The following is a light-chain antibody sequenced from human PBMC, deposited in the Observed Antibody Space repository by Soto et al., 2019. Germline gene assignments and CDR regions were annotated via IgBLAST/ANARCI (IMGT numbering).Light chain of an antibody. V-gene: IGKV3-11*01. J-gene: IGKJ1*01. CDR1: QSVSSY. CDR2: DAS. CDR3: QQRSNWPPT. Sequence: EIVLTQSPATLSSSPGERATLSCRASQSVSSYLAWYQQKPGQAPRLLIYDASNRATGIPARFSGSGSGTDFTLTISSLEPEDFAVYYCQQRSNWPPTFGQGTKVEI.